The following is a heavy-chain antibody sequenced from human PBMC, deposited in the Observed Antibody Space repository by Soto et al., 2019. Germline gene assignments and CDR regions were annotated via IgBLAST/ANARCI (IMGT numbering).Heavy chain of an antibody. CDR2: IFNDGSNR. D-gene: IGHD3-10*01. CDR3: ARDDEYSGNGMDV. J-gene: IGHJ6*02. CDR1: GFTFSNYG. V-gene: IGHV3-33*01. Sequence: QVQLVESGGGVVQPGRSLRLSCAASGFTFSNYGMHWVRQAPGKGLEWVAVIFNDGSNRYHADSVKDRFTISRDNSKNMLYLQMNSLRAEDTAVYYCARDDEYSGNGMDVWGQGTRVTVS.